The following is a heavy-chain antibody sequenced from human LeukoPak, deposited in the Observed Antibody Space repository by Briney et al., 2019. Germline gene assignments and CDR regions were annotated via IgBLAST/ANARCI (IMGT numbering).Heavy chain of an antibody. CDR2: IYYSGST. CDR3: VRGPYGSGISNWFDP. D-gene: IGHD3-10*01. CDR1: GGSISSSNFY. V-gene: IGHV4-39*07. Sequence: SETLSLTCTVSGGSISSSNFYWGWIRQPPGKGLEGIGSIYYSGSTYYNPSLKSRVTVSVDTSKNQFSLKLTSVTAADTAVYYCVRGPYGSGISNWFDPWGQGTLVIVSS. J-gene: IGHJ5*02.